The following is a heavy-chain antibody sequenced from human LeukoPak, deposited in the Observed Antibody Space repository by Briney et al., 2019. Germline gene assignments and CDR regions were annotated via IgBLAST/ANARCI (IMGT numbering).Heavy chain of an antibody. D-gene: IGHD1-1*01. J-gene: IGHJ6*03. CDR1: GGSFSGYY. CDR3: ARGGGTTGTLGYYYYYYMDV. V-gene: IGHV4-59*01. CDR2: IYYSGGT. Sequence: SETLSLTCAVYGGSFSGYYWSWIRQPPGKGLEWIGYIYYSGGTKYNPSLKCRVTISVDTSKNQFSLKLSSVTAADTAVYYCARGGGTTGTLGYYYYYYMDVWGKGTTVTVSS.